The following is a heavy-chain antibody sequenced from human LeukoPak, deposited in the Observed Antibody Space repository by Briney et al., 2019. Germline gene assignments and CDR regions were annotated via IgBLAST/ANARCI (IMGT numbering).Heavy chain of an antibody. Sequence: GESLKISCKGSGYSFINYWIVWVRQMPGKGLESMGIIYPGDSDTRYSPSFQGQVTISVDKSITTAYLQWSSLKASGTAMYYCARGGAAANYNWFDPWGQGTLVIVSS. CDR3: ARGGAAANYNWFDP. D-gene: IGHD6-13*01. V-gene: IGHV5-51*01. CDR2: IYPGDSDT. J-gene: IGHJ5*02. CDR1: GYSFINYW.